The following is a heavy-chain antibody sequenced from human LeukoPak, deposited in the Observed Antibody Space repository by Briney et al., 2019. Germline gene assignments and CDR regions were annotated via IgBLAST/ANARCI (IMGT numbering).Heavy chain of an antibody. V-gene: IGHV3-72*01. CDR2: IRNKANSYTT. CDR1: GFTFSDYY. J-gene: IGHJ4*02. Sequence: GGSLRLSCAPSGFTFSDYYMDWVRQAPGKGLEWVGRIRNKANSYTTEYAASVKGRFTISRDDSKNSLYLQMNSLKTEDTAVYYCTRVANGIDYWGQGTLVTVSS. CDR3: TRVANGIDY.